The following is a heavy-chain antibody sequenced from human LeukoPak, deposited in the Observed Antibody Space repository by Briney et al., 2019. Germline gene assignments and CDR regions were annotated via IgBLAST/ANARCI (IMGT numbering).Heavy chain of an antibody. J-gene: IGHJ3*02. Sequence: GGSLRLSRAASGFTFSSYAMSWVRQAPGKGLEWVSAISGSGGSTYYADSVKGRFTISRDNSKNTLYLQMNSLRAKDTAVYYCAKDPWDSSGYTRDAFDIWGQGTMVTVSS. CDR2: ISGSGGST. D-gene: IGHD3-22*01. CDR1: GFTFSSYA. CDR3: AKDPWDSSGYTRDAFDI. V-gene: IGHV3-23*01.